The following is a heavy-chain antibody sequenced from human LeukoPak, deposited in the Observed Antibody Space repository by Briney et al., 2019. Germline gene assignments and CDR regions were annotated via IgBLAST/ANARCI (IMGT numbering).Heavy chain of an antibody. CDR1: GFTFSSYW. D-gene: IGHD3-22*01. J-gene: IGHJ3*01. V-gene: IGHV3-74*01. Sequence: GGSLRLSCAASGFTFSSYWMHWVRQAPGKGLVWVSRINSDGSSKTYVDSVKGRFTISRDNSKNTLYLQMNSLRVEDTAVYYCARDYLLIHYDSSGYYRDAFDLWGQGTMVTVSS. CDR3: ARDYLLIHYDSSGYYRDAFDL. CDR2: INSDGSSK.